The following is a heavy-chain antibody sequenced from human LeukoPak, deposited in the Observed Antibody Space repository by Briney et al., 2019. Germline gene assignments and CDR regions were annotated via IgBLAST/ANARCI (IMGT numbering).Heavy chain of an antibody. CDR2: INSDGSST. D-gene: IGHD4-23*01. CDR1: GFTFSSYW. CDR3: ARVVRTTVVTLYVFGY. J-gene: IGHJ4*02. V-gene: IGHV3-74*01. Sequence: PGGSLRLSCAASGFTFSSYWMHWVRQASGKGLVWVSRINSDGSSTSYADSVKGRFTISRDNAKNTLYLQMNSLRAEDTAVYYCARVVRTTVVTLYVFGYWGQGTLVTVSS.